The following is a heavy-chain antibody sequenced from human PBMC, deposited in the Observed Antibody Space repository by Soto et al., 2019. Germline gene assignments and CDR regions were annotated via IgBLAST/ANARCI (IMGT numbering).Heavy chain of an antibody. CDR2: MNPNSGNT. V-gene: IGHV1-8*02. CDR1: GYTFTSHD. D-gene: IGHD3-3*01. CDR3: ARVAHDFGSGTTNMAV. J-gene: IGHJ6*02. Sequence: QVQLVQSGAEVKKPGASVKVSCKASGYTFTSHDINWVRQATGQGLEWMGWMNPNSGNTGYTQKFQGRVTVTSNTSISTAYMELSSLRCEETAVYYWARVAHDFGSGTTNMAVWGQGTTVTVPS.